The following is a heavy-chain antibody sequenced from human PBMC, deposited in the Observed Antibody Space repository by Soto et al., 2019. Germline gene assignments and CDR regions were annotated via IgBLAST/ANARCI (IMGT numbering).Heavy chain of an antibody. Sequence: SETLSLTCTVSGGSISSSSYYWGWIRQPPGKGLEWIGSIYYSGSTYYNPSLKSRVTISVDTSKNQFSLKLSSVTAADTAVYYCARRVGFSGYGRADYWGQGTLVTVSS. D-gene: IGHD5-12*01. CDR2: IYYSGST. J-gene: IGHJ4*02. CDR3: ARRVGFSGYGRADY. CDR1: GGSISSSSYY. V-gene: IGHV4-39*01.